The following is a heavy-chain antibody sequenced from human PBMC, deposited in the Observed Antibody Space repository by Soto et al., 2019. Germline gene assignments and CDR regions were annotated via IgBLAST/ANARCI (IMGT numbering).Heavy chain of an antibody. D-gene: IGHD6-13*01. CDR3: ARALSPPIVAAGSGLYWFDP. CDR1: GGTFSNYA. Sequence: QVQLVQSGAEVKKPGSSVKVSCKASGGTFSNYAISWVRQAPGQGLEWMGGIIPIFGTTNYAQKFQGRVTITADESTSTAYMELSSLRSEDTAVYYCARALSPPIVAAGSGLYWFDPWGQGTLVTVSS. V-gene: IGHV1-69*01. CDR2: IIPIFGTT. J-gene: IGHJ5*02.